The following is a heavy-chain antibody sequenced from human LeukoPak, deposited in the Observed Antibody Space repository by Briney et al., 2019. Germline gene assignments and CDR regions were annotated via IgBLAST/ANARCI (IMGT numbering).Heavy chain of an antibody. V-gene: IGHV3-20*04. Sequence: RPGGSLRLSCAASGFTFDDYGMSWVRQAPGKGLEWVSGINWNGGSTGYADSVKGRFTISRDNAKNSLYLQMNSLRAEDTALYYCAGGNNYGSGRGYYMDVWGKGTTVTVSS. D-gene: IGHD3-10*01. CDR1: GFTFDDYG. CDR3: AGGNNYGSGRGYYMDV. J-gene: IGHJ6*03. CDR2: INWNGGST.